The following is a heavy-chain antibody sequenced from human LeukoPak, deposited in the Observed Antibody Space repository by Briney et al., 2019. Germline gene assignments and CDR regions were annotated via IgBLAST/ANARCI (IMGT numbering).Heavy chain of an antibody. D-gene: IGHD5-12*01. V-gene: IGHV1-69*05. CDR2: IIPIFGTA. CDR1: GGTFSSYA. CDR3: ARANSGYDPTDY. Sequence: SVKVSCKASGGTFSSYAISWVRQAPGQGLEWMGGIIPIFGTANYAQKFQGRVTITTDESTSTAYMELSSLRSEDTAVYYCARANSGYDPTDYWGRGTLVTVSS. J-gene: IGHJ4*02.